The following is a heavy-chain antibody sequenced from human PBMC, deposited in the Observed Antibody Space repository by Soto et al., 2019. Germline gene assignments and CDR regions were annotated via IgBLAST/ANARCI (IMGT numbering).Heavy chain of an antibody. CDR1: VVSVTGFY. Sequence: SETLSLTCTFSVVSVTGFYWSCIRQPPGKGLEWIGYIFHSGSSNYNPSLKSRVTISVDTSKSQISLRLTSVTAADTAVYYCARAPGLRVAHIDYWGQGTLVTVSS. D-gene: IGHD3-3*01. CDR3: ARAPGLRVAHIDY. V-gene: IGHV4-59*02. CDR2: IFHSGSS. J-gene: IGHJ4*02.